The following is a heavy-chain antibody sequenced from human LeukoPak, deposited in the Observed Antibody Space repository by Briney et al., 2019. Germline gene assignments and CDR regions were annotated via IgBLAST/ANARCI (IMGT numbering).Heavy chain of an antibody. D-gene: IGHD5-12*01. CDR3: ARDRYGGYMYYFDY. CDR2: ISWNGGSI. J-gene: IGHJ4*02. Sequence: GGSLRLSCAASGFTFYDYGMSWVRQAPGKGLEWVAGISWNGGSIGYADSVKGRFTISRDNAQNSLYLQMNSLRAEDTDLYYCARDRYGGYMYYFDYWGQGTLVTVSS. CDR1: GFTFYDYG. V-gene: IGHV3-20*04.